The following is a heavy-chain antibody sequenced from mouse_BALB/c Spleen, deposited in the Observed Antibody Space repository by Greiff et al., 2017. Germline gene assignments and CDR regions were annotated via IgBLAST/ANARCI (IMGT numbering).Heavy chain of an antibody. CDR2: IWAGGST. J-gene: IGHJ3*01. CDR3: ARRWFAY. Sequence: VQLQQSGPGLVAPSQSLSITCTVSGFSLTSYGVHWVRQPPGKGLEWLGVIWAGGSTNYNSALMSRLSISKDNSKSQVFLKMNSLQTDDTAMYYCARRWFAYWGQGTLVTVSA. V-gene: IGHV2-9*02. CDR1: GFSLTSYG.